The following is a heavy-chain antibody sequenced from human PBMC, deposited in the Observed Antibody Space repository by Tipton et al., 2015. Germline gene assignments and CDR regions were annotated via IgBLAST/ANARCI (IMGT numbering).Heavy chain of an antibody. CDR3: ASPSLPHDRGDYYFQS. J-gene: IGHJ4*02. D-gene: IGHD2-21*02. CDR1: GGSVSSGSFY. Sequence: TLSLTCTVSGGSVSSGSFYWGWIRQPPGKGLEWIGSVYFSGTTYYNPSLKSRVTISIDRFKNQFSLKLSSVTAADTAVYYCASPSLPHDRGDYYFQSWGQGSLVTVSS. V-gene: IGHV4-39*01. CDR2: VYFSGTT.